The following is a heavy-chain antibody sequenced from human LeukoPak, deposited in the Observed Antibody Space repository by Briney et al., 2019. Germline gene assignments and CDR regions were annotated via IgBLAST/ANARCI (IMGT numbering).Heavy chain of an antibody. CDR1: GYTFTGYY. D-gene: IGHD5-24*01. CDR2: INPNSGGT. CDR3: ARWDSEDGYTRTGDYFDY. J-gene: IGHJ4*02. V-gene: IGHV1-2*02. Sequence: GASVKVSCKASGYTFTGYYMHWVRQAPGQGLEWMGWINPNSGGTNYAQKLQGRVTMTRDTSISTAYMELSRLRSDDTAVYYCARWDSEDGYTRTGDYFDYWGQGTLVTVSS.